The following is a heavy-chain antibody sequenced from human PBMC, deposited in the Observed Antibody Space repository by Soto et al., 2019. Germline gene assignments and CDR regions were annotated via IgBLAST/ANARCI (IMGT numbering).Heavy chain of an antibody. D-gene: IGHD3-3*01. V-gene: IGHV4-4*07. CDR1: GGSISGYY. J-gene: IGHJ5*02. CDR2: IYSDGTT. CDR3: AKVASFVEAWFDP. Sequence: SETLSLTCTVSGGSISGYYWSWVRQPAGKGLEWVGRIYSDGTTNYSPSLKSRVTMSLDTSKDQFSLHLNSVTAADTAVYYCAKVASFVEAWFDPWGQGTLVTVSS.